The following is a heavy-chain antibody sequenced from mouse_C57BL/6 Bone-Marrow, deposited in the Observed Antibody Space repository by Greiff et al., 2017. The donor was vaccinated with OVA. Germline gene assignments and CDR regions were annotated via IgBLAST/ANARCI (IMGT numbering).Heavy chain of an antibody. Sequence: EVKVEESVAELVRPGASVKLSCTASGFNIKNTYMHWVKQRPEQGLEWIGRIDPANGNTKYAPKFQGKATITADTSSNTAYLQLSSLTSEDTAIYYCVFTTVVAYYFDYWGQGTTLTVSS. V-gene: IGHV14-3*01. CDR2: IDPANGNT. CDR3: VFTTVVAYYFDY. D-gene: IGHD1-1*01. CDR1: GFNIKNTY. J-gene: IGHJ2*01.